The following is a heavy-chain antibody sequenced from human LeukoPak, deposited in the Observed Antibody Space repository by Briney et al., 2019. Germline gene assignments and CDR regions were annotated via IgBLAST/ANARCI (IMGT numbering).Heavy chain of an antibody. Sequence: GGSLRLSCAASGFTFSSYAMSWVRQAPGKGLDWVSSISGSGGNTYYADSVKGRFTISRDNSKNTLYLQMNSLGAEDTAVYYCATLNGGSTVITKGDYWGQGTLVTVSS. CDR3: ATLNGGSTVITKGDY. J-gene: IGHJ4*02. V-gene: IGHV3-23*01. CDR2: ISGSGGNT. CDR1: GFTFSSYA. D-gene: IGHD4-17*01.